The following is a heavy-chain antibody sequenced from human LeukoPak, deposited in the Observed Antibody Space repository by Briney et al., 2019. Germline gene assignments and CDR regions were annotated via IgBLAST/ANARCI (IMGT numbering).Heavy chain of an antibody. J-gene: IGHJ6*03. CDR3: ARGPMITMVRGVTHYYYYMDV. CDR2: ISAYNGNT. Sequence: ASVKVSCKASGYTFTSYGISWVRQAPGQGLEWMGWISAYNGNTNYAQKLQGRVTMTTDTSTSTAYMELRSLRSDDTAVYYCARGPMITMVRGVTHYYYYMDVWGKGTTVTISS. CDR1: GYTFTSYG. V-gene: IGHV1-18*01. D-gene: IGHD3-10*01.